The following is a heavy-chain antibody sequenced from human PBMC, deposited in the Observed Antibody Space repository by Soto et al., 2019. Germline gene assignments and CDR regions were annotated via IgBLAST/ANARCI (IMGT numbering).Heavy chain of an antibody. CDR3: ARGRWDSSSWYYVGWFDP. D-gene: IGHD6-13*01. V-gene: IGHV4-34*01. J-gene: IGHJ5*02. Sequence: QVQLQQWGAGLLKPSETLSLTCAVYGGSFSCYYWSWIRQPPGKGLEWIGEINHSGSTNYNPSLKSRVTISVDTSKNQFSLKLSSVTAADTAVYYCARGRWDSSSWYYVGWFDPWGQGTLVTVSS. CDR2: INHSGST. CDR1: GGSFSCYY.